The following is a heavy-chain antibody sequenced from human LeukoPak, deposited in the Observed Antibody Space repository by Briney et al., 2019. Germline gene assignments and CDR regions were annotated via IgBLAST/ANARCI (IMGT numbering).Heavy chain of an antibody. Sequence: SETLSLTCTVSGDSISNYYWSWIRQPPGKGLEWIGHIYYSGSTNYNPPLKSRVTISVDTSKNQFSLKLSSVTAADTAVYYCARGDYVPYNWFDPWGQGTLVTVSS. CDR2: IYYSGST. J-gene: IGHJ5*02. CDR3: ARGDYVPYNWFDP. V-gene: IGHV4-59*01. CDR1: GDSISNYY. D-gene: IGHD4-17*01.